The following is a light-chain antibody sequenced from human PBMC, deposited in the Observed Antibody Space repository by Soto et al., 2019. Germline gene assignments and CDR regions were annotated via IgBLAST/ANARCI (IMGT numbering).Light chain of an antibody. Sequence: DIQMTQSPSSVSASVGDRVAITCRASQGVSNWLAWYQQKPGTAPKLLIYAASSLQSGVPPRFSGSGSGTDFTLTISSLQPEDFATYYCQQANSFPLTFGGGTKVEIK. CDR2: AAS. CDR3: QQANSFPLT. V-gene: IGKV1-12*01. CDR1: QGVSNW. J-gene: IGKJ4*01.